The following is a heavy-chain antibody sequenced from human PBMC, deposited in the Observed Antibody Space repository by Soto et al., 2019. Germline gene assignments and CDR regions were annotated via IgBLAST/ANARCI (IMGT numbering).Heavy chain of an antibody. V-gene: IGHV3-23*01. D-gene: IGHD2-15*01. J-gene: IGHJ4*02. Sequence: EVQLLESGGGLVQPGESLRLSCAASGFTFSSFAMSWVRLAPGKGLEWFSSIGGSGGTYYADSVKGRFTISRDNSKNMLYLYLNSLRAEDTAIYYCAKGQGWSYYYDSWGQGTLVTGSS. CDR3: AKGQGWSYYYDS. CDR1: GFTFSSFA. CDR2: IGGSGGT.